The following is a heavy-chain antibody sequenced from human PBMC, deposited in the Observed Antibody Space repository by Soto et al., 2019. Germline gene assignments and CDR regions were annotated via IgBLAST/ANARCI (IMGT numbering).Heavy chain of an antibody. D-gene: IGHD2-15*01. Sequence: ASVKVSCKASGYTFTGYYMHWVRQAPGQGLEWMGWINPNSGGTNYAQKFQGWVTMTRDTSISTAYMELSRLRSDDTAVYYCARGYCSGGSCYPRAESFYDSSGYYYSLDYWGQGTLVTVSS. CDR1: GYTFTGYY. CDR3: ARGYCSGGSCYPRAESFYDSSGYYYSLDY. CDR2: INPNSGGT. J-gene: IGHJ4*02. V-gene: IGHV1-2*04.